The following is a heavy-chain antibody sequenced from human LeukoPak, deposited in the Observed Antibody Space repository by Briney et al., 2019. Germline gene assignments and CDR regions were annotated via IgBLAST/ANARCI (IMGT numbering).Heavy chain of an antibody. CDR3: AKDRVPMVRGVYDY. CDR2: ISWNSGSI. J-gene: IGHJ4*02. V-gene: IGHV3-9*01. Sequence: GGSLRLSCAASGFTFDDYAMRWVRHAPGKGLEWVSGISWNSGSIVYADSVKGRFTTSRDNAKNSLYLQMNSLRAEDTALYYCAKDRVPMVRGVYDYWGQGPLVTVSS. CDR1: GFTFDDYA. D-gene: IGHD3-10*01.